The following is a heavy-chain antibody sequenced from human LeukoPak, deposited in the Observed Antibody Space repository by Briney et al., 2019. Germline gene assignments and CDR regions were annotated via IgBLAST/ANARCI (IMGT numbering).Heavy chain of an antibody. Sequence: ASETLSLTCTVSGGSISSGSYYWSWLRQPAGKGLEWIGRIYTSGSTNYNPSLKSRVTISVDTSKNQFSLKLSSVTAADTAVYYCARDGGSGSYYNLGYYYYMDVWGKGTTVTVS. D-gene: IGHD3-10*01. CDR2: IYTSGST. V-gene: IGHV4-61*02. J-gene: IGHJ6*03. CDR1: GGSISSGSYY. CDR3: ARDGGSGSYYNLGYYYYMDV.